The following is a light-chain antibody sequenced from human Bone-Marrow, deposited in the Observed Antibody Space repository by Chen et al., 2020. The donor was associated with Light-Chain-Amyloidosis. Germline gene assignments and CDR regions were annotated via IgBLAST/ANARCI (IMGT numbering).Light chain of an antibody. CDR1: SSDVGGDNH. CDR3: SSYTITNTLV. J-gene: IGLJ1*01. Sequence: QSPLTPPASVSGSPGQSIPISCTGTSSDVGGDNHVSWYQQHPDKAPKLMIYEVTNRPSWVPDRFSGSKSDNTASLTISGLQTEDEADYFCSSYTITNTLVFGSGTRVTVL. CDR2: EVT. V-gene: IGLV2-14*01.